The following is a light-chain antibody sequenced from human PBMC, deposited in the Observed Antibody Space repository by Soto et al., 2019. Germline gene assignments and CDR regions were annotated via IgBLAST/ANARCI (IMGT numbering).Light chain of an antibody. V-gene: IGKV1-33*01. J-gene: IGKJ5*01. CDR1: QDISNY. CDR2: DAS. CDR3: QQYDSLPIT. Sequence: DIQMTQSPSSLSASVGDRATITCRASQDISNYLNWYQQRPGKAPKLLIYDASNLESGVPSRFSGTRSGTHFTFAITSLQPEDVATYYCQQYDSLPITFGQGTRLEI.